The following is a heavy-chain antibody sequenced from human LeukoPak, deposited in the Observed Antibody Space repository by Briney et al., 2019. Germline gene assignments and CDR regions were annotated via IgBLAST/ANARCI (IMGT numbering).Heavy chain of an antibody. J-gene: IGHJ4*02. V-gene: IGHV1-69*05. CDR1: GCTFSSYA. CDR3: SRGARQTGTLFDY. CDR2: IIPIFGTA. D-gene: IGHD1-1*01. Sequence: SSVKVSCKASGCTFSSYAISWVRQAPGQGLEWMGGIIPIFGTANYAQKFQLRVTMTTDESTSTAYMELSSLRSRDTAVYYCSRGARQTGTLFDYWGQGTLVTVSS.